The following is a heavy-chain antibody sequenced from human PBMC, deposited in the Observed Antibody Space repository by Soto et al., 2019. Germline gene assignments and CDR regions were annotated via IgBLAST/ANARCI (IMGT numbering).Heavy chain of an antibody. D-gene: IGHD3-10*01. CDR3: ARRFGQGSYWYFIIDV. CDR2: INPSGGRT. J-gene: IGHJ6*02. V-gene: IGHV1-46*01. Sequence: ASVKVSCKASGYTFATYYMHWVRQAPGQGLEWMGVINPSGGRTSYAQMFQGRVTMNRDTSTSTVFMELSSLRSEDTAVYYCARRFGQGSYWYFIIDVWGQGTTVTVYS. CDR1: GYTFATYY.